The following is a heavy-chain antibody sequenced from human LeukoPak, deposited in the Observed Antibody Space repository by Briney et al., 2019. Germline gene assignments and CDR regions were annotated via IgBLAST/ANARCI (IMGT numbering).Heavy chain of an antibody. Sequence: SETLSLTCAVYGGSFSGYYWSWIRQPPGKGLEWIGSIYYSGSTYYNPSLKSRVTISVDTSKNQFSLKLSSVTAADTAVYYCARTVSSSWPYYYYMDVWGKGTTVTISS. J-gene: IGHJ6*03. V-gene: IGHV4-34*01. CDR2: IYYSGST. CDR1: GGSFSGYY. D-gene: IGHD6-13*01. CDR3: ARTVSSSWPYYYYMDV.